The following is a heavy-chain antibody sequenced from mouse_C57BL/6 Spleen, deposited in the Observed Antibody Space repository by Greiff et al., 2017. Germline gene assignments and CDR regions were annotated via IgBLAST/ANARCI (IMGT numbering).Heavy chain of an antibody. J-gene: IGHJ4*01. CDR2: INPNNGGT. Sequence: EVQLQESGPELVKPGASVKMSCKASGYTFTDYNMHWVKQSHGKSLEWIGYINPNNGGTSYNQKFKGKATLTVNKSSSTAYMELRSRTSEDSAVYYCARGGDYDYDLYYAMDYWGQGTSVTVSS. V-gene: IGHV1-22*01. CDR1: GYTFTDYN. D-gene: IGHD2-4*01. CDR3: ARGGDYDYDLYYAMDY.